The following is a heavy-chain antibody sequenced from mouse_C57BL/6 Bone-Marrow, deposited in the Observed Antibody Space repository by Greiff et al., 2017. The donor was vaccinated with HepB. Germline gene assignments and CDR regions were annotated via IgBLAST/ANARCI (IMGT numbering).Heavy chain of an antibody. Sequence: VQLQQSGAELVRPGASVTLSCKASGYTFTDYEMHWVKQTPVHGLEWIGAIDPETGGNAYNQKFKGKAILTADKSSSTAYMELRSLTSEDSAVYYCTRHYGSRKGFAYWGQGTLVTVSA. J-gene: IGHJ3*01. D-gene: IGHD1-1*01. V-gene: IGHV1-15*01. CDR2: IDPETGGN. CDR3: TRHYGSRKGFAY. CDR1: GYTFTDYE.